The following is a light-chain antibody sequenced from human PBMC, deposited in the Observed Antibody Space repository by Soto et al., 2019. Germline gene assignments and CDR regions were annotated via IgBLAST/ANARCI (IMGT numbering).Light chain of an antibody. Sequence: EIVLTQSPDTLSLSPGERATLSCRASQSVSSSFLAWYHQKPGQAPRLLIYRASSRATSIPDRFTGSGAGTDVTLTISRLEPEDFAVYYCQQYESSPLTFGGGTKVEIK. CDR1: QSVSSSF. CDR3: QQYESSPLT. CDR2: RAS. V-gene: IGKV3-20*01. J-gene: IGKJ4*01.